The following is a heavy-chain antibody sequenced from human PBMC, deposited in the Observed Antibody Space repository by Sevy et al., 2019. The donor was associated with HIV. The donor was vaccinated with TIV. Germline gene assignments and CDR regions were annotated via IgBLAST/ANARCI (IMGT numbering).Heavy chain of an antibody. CDR3: ATLFLEGCSGY. D-gene: IGHD3-3*01. J-gene: IGHJ4*01. CDR1: GFTFNNYA. CDR2: IGKSADTA. Sequence: GGSLRLSCAASGFTFNNYAMGWVRQAPGKGLEWLSVIGKSADTAYDADSVKGRFTISRDNSKNTVFLQMNSLRVDDTAVYYCATLFLEGCSGYWGHGAVVTVSS. V-gene: IGHV3-23*01.